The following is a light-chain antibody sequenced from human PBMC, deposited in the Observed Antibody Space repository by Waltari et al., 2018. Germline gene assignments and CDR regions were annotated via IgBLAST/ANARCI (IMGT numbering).Light chain of an antibody. Sequence: VLTPSPAPLSLSPVDRATLSCGASQTVSRKYLAWYQHKPGLAPRLLIYDASGRPTGIPERFSGSGSGTDFTLTINRREPEDFAVYDCQQDGNSPGTVGGGTKVDIK. J-gene: IGKJ4*02. CDR3: QQDGNSPGT. CDR2: DAS. CDR1: QTVSRKY. V-gene: IGKV3D-20*01.